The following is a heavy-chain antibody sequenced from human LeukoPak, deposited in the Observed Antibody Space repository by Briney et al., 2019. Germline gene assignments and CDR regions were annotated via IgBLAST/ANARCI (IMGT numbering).Heavy chain of an antibody. J-gene: IGHJ6*03. CDR1: GGSFSGYY. V-gene: IGHV4-34*01. D-gene: IGHD2-2*01. CDR2: INHSGST. CDR3: ATAGYCSSTSCYWGYYYYYMDV. Sequence: PSETLSLTCAVYGGSFSGYYWSWIRQPPGKGLEWIGEINHSGSTNYNPSLKSRVTISVDTSKNQFSLKLSSVTAADTAVCYCATAGYCSSTSCYWGYYYYYMDVWGKGTTVTVSS.